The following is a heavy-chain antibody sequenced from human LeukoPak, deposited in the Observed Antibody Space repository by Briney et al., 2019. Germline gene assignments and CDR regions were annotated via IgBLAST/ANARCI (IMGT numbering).Heavy chain of an antibody. CDR3: ARAPPLLPVGGMGYCDY. CDR2: IYYSGST. Sequence: PSETLSLTCTVSGGSISSVYWTWIRQPPGKGLEWIGYIYYSGSTNYNPSLKSRVTISIDTSKNQFSLKLSSVTAADTAVYFCARAPPLLPVGGMGYCDYWGQGTLVTVSS. D-gene: IGHD6-19*01. CDR1: GGSISSVY. J-gene: IGHJ4*02. V-gene: IGHV4-59*01.